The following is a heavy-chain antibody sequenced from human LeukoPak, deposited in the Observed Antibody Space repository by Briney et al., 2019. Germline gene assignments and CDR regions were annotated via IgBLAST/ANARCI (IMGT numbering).Heavy chain of an antibody. CDR1: GYTFTNYY. CDR2: INPNSGGT. Sequence: ASVKVSCKASGYTFTNYYIHWVRQAPGQGLKWMGWINPNSGGTNNAQKFQGRVTMTTDTPISTAYMELSRLSSDDTAVYYWARDGGYCSSTRCYSFDYWGQGTLVTVSS. V-gene: IGHV1-2*02. J-gene: IGHJ4*02. D-gene: IGHD2-2*01. CDR3: ARDGGYCSSTRCYSFDY.